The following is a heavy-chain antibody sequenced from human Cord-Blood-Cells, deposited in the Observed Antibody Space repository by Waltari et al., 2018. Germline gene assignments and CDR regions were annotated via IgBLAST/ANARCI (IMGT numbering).Heavy chain of an antibody. CDR1: GFTFSSYW. V-gene: IGHV3-7*01. D-gene: IGHD6-19*01. CDR2: IKQDGSEK. J-gene: IGHJ4*02. Sequence: EVQLVESGGGLVQPGGPLRLSCAASGFTFSSYWLSWVRQAPGKGLEWVANIKQDGSEKYYVDSVKGRFTISRDNAKNSLYLQMNSLGAEDTAVYYCAREYSSGFDYWGQGTLVTVSS. CDR3: AREYSSGFDY.